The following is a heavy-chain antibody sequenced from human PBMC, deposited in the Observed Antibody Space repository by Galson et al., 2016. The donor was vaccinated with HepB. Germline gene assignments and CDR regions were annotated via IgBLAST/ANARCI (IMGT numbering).Heavy chain of an antibody. CDR2: INHDGSNE. V-gene: IGHV3-33*01. J-gene: IGHJ4*02. Sequence: SLRLSCAASGFTFRSYDMHWVRQAPGKGLDWVAVINHDGSNEYYEDSVKGRFTISRDNSKNTVYLQMNSLRAEDTAVYYCAREMSSAGWQKVFDHWGQGSLVTASS. CDR3: AREMSSAGWQKVFDH. CDR1: GFTFRSYD. D-gene: IGHD6-19*01.